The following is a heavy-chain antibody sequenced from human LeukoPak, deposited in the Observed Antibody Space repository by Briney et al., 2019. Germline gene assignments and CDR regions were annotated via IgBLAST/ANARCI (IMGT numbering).Heavy chain of an antibody. D-gene: IGHD3-16*01. CDR2: IKQDGTEE. Sequence: GGSLRLSCAASGFTFSSYWMSWVRQAPGKGLEWVANIKQDGTEEYYVDSVKGRFTISRDNAKTSLYLQMSSLRAEDTAVYYCARVRGSYSRDYWGQGILVTVSS. J-gene: IGHJ4*02. V-gene: IGHV3-7*01. CDR1: GFTFSSYW. CDR3: ARVRGSYSRDY.